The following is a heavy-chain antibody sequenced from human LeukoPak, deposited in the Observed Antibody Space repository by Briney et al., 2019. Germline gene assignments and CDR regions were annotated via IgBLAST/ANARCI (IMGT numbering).Heavy chain of an antibody. CDR3: ARMTTVTTGDY. Sequence: ASVKVSCKASGYTFTGYYMHWVRQAPGQGLEWMEWINPNSGGTNYAQKFQGRVTMTRDTSISTAYMELSRLRSNDTAVYYCARMTTVTTGDYWGQGTLVTVSS. V-gene: IGHV1-2*02. CDR1: GYTFTGYY. J-gene: IGHJ4*02. CDR2: INPNSGGT. D-gene: IGHD4-17*01.